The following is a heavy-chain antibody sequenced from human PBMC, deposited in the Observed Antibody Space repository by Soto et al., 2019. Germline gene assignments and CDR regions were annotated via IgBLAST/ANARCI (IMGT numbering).Heavy chain of an antibody. CDR1: GYTFTAYQ. V-gene: IGHV1-2*02. CDR3: ARARNYYDSSTFYFGAPYYFVD. Sequence: WASVKVSCKASGYTFTAYQMHWVRRAPGQGLEWMGWINPNNGGTTLAQNFQGRISMTRDTSISTVYMELSRLTSDDTAVYYCARARNYYDSSTFYFGAPYYFVDWGQGTLVTVSS. J-gene: IGHJ4*02. CDR2: INPNNGGT. D-gene: IGHD3-22*01.